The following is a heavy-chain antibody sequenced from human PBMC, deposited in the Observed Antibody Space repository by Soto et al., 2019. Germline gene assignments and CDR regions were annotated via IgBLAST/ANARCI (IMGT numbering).Heavy chain of an antibody. V-gene: IGHV4-31*03. CDR1: GGSISSGGYY. CDR3: AREVNYYGSGRHFDY. J-gene: IGHJ4*02. Sequence: PSETLSLTCTVSGGSISSGGYYWSWIRQHPGKGLEWIGYIYYSGSTYYNPSLKSRVTISVDTSKNQFSLKLSSVTAADTAVYYCAREVNYYGSGRHFDYWGQGTLVTVSS. CDR2: IYYSGST. D-gene: IGHD3-10*01.